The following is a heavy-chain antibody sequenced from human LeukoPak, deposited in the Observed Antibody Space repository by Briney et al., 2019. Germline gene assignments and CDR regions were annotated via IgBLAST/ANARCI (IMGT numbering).Heavy chain of an antibody. Sequence: SETLSLTCTASGGSISSYYWSWIRQPPGKGLEWIGYIYYSGSTNYNPSLKSRVTISVDTSKNQFSLKLSSVTAADTAVYYCARGRIAAAGFDYWGQGTLVTVSS. V-gene: IGHV4-59*01. D-gene: IGHD6-13*01. J-gene: IGHJ4*02. CDR2: IYYSGST. CDR3: ARGRIAAAGFDY. CDR1: GGSISSYY.